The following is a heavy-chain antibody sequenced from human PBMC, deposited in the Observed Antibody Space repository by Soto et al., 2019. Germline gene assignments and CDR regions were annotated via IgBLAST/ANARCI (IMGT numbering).Heavy chain of an antibody. J-gene: IGHJ4*02. CDR1: GFTFSTYSM. CDR2: IYQGGDT. D-gene: IGHD2-2*01. CDR3: ARGRHVLVPETMILDS. V-gene: IGHV4-4*02. Sequence: GSLGLSCAASGFTFSTYSMNWVRQPPGKGLEWIGDIYQGGDTYYNPSLKSRVTISVDRSKNQFSLRLSSVTAADTAVYYCARGRHVLVPETMILDSWGQGTLVTVSS.